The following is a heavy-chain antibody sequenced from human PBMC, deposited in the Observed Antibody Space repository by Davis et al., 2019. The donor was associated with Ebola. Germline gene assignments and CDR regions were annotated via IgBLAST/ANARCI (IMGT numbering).Heavy chain of an antibody. CDR2: ISGSGGST. CDR1: GFTFSSYA. Sequence: GESLKISCAASGFTFSSYAMSWVRQAPGKGLEWVSAISGSGGSTYYADSVKGRFTISRDNSKNTLYLQMNSLRAEDTAVYYCARDGVWGGHNYYGMDVWGKGTTVTVSS. D-gene: IGHD3-16*01. CDR3: ARDGVWGGHNYYGMDV. V-gene: IGHV3-23*01. J-gene: IGHJ6*04.